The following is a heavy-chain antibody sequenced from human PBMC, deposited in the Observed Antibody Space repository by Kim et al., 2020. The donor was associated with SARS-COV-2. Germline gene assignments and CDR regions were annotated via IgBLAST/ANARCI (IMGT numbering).Heavy chain of an antibody. CDR2: INHSGST. J-gene: IGHJ6*01. CDR1: GGSFSGYY. V-gene: IGHV4-34*01. D-gene: IGHD3-22*01. Sequence: SETLSLTCAVYGGSFSGYYWSWIRQPPGKGLEWIGEINHSGSTNYNPSLKSRVTISVDTSKNQFSLKLSSVTAADTAVYYCARGSAGVTMIEVVTTYYY. CDR3: ARGSAGVTMIEVVTTYYY.